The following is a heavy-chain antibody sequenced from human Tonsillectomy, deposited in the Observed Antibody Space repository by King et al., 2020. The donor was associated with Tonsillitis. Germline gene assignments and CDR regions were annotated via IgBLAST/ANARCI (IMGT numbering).Heavy chain of an antibody. CDR2: IDDSGST. V-gene: IGHV4-61*01. J-gene: IGHJ6*02. CDR1: GGSVSSGRYF. Sequence: QLQESGPGLVKPSETLPLICTVSGGSVSSGRYFWNWIRQPPGKGLEWIGNIDDSGSTRYNPSLKSRVAISADTSKNQVSLVLRSVSAADTAVYYCARSSCGTSCFGHYYYGMDVWGQGTTVIVSS. CDR3: ARSSCGTSCFGHYYYGMDV. D-gene: IGHD2-2*01.